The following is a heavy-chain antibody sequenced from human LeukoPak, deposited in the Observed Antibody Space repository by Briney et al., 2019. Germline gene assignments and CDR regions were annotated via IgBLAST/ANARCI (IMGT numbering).Heavy chain of an antibody. D-gene: IGHD3-16*02. CDR2: MNPNSGNT. CDR3: AREGLRLGELSP. V-gene: IGHV1-8*01. Sequence: ASVKVSCKASGYTFTSHDINWVRQATGRGPEWMGWMNPNSGNTGYAQKFQGRVTMTRDTSINTAYMELHSLRSEDTAVYYCAREGLRLGELSPWGQGTLVTVSS. J-gene: IGHJ5*02. CDR1: GYTFTSHD.